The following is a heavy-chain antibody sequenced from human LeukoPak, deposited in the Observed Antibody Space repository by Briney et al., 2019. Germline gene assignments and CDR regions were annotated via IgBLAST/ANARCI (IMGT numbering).Heavy chain of an antibody. CDR3: ASGCTYYYGSGSYH. D-gene: IGHD3-10*01. V-gene: IGHV3-30*04. CDR1: GITFYSYA. Sequence: VGTLRLSCAASGITFYSYAMHRVRQAPGHGLEGGAVIYHGGGNRYYGDAVKGRFTTSRDNTKNTLFLQMDSLRAEDTAVYYCASGCTYYYGSGSYHWGQGTLVTVSS. CDR2: IYHGGGNR. J-gene: IGHJ4*02.